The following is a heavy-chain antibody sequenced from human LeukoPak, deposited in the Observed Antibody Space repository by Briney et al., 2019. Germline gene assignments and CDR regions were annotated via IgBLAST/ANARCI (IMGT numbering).Heavy chain of an antibody. CDR2: IYYSGST. D-gene: IGHD2-2*01. Sequence: SETLSLTCTVSGGSISSYYWSWIRQPPGKGLEWIGYIYYSGSTNYNPSLKSRVTISVDTSKNQFSLKLSSVTAADTAVYYCARAQIVVVPAATSYYMDVWGKGTTVTVFS. V-gene: IGHV4-59*01. J-gene: IGHJ6*03. CDR3: ARAQIVVVPAATSYYMDV. CDR1: GGSISSYY.